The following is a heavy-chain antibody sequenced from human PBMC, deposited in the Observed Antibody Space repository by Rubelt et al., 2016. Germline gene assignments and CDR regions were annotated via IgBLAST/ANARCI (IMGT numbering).Heavy chain of an antibody. D-gene: IGHD3-16*01. CDR2: IFYSGHP. V-gene: IGHV4-31*03. Sequence: QVQLQESGPGLVRPSQTLSLSCTVSGDSISSGGFYWSWIRQHPGKGLEWVAHIFYSGHPYYNPHLKSRVTMSLDMSKNQFSRTLTSMTAADTARYHCARSEGQTYWFDPWGQGTLVTVSS. CDR3: ARSEGQTYWFDP. J-gene: IGHJ5*02. CDR1: GDSISSGGFY.